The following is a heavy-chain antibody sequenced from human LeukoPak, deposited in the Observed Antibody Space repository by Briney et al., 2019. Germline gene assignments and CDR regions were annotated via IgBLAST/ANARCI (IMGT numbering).Heavy chain of an antibody. J-gene: IGHJ4*02. CDR1: GFSFTAYS. V-gene: IGHV3-48*01. CDR2: IGPGGDI. Sequence: GSLRLSCAASGFSFTAYSMNWVRQAPGRGLEWISYIGPGGDIYYADSVTGRFTVSRDTAKNSLYLQMNGLKVEDTAVYYCARGFDSWGQGTLVTVSS. CDR3: ARGFDS.